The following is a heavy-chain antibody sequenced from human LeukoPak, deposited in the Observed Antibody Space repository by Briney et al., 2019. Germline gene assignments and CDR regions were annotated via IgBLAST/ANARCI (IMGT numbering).Heavy chain of an antibody. CDR2: ISGSSNDI. J-gene: IGHJ5*02. CDR3: ARGTLFDP. V-gene: IGHV3-21*01. D-gene: IGHD1-14*01. Sequence: PGGSLRLSCAASGFTFMTYSMNWVRQAPGKGLEWVSSISGSSNDIHYADSVKGRFTISRDNTKNSLYLQVNSLRAEDTAVYYCARGTLFDPWGQGTLVTVSS. CDR1: GFTFMTYS.